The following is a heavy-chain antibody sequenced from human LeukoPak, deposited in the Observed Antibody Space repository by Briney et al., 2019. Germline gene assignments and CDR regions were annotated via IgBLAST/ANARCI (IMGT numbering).Heavy chain of an antibody. CDR3: AKDPGYSSGAYYGDY. J-gene: IGHJ4*02. D-gene: IGHD3-10*01. Sequence: GGSLRLSCAASGFTVSSKHMSWVRQAPGKGLEWVSVIHPNTSTYYADSVKGRFTISRDDSKNTLYLQMHSLRAEDTAIYYCAKDPGYSSGAYYGDYWGQGALVTVSS. V-gene: IGHV3-66*01. CDR1: GFTVSSKH. CDR2: IHPNTST.